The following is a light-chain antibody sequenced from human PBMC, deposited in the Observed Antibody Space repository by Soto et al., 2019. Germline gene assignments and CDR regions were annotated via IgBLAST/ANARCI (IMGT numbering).Light chain of an antibody. J-gene: IGLJ1*01. CDR1: SSDVGGYNT. CDR3: YAYTFSTTGL. V-gene: IGLV2-14*01. Sequence: QSVLTQPASVSGAPGQPITISCTGSSSDVGGYNTVSWYQQVPGKAPKLIIYELSNRPSGVPNRFSGSKSGTTASLTISGLRAEDEADYYCYAYTFSTTGLFGTGTKVTVL. CDR2: ELS.